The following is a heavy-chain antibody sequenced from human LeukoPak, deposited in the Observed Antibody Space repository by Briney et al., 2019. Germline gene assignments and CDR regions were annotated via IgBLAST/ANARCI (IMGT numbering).Heavy chain of an antibody. D-gene: IGHD2-15*01. J-gene: IGHJ4*02. V-gene: IGHV4-34*01. CDR2: INHSGST. CDR1: GGSFSGYY. Sequence: SETLSLTCAVYGGSFSGYYWSWIRQPPGKGLEWIGEINHSGSTNYNPSLKSRVTIPVDTSKNQFSLKLSSVTAADTAVYYCARDNRYCSGGSCSQFDYWGQGTLVTVSS. CDR3: ARDNRYCSGGSCSQFDY.